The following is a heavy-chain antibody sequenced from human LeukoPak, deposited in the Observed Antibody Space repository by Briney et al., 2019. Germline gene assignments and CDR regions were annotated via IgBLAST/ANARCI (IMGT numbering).Heavy chain of an antibody. CDR3: ASRGYSYGPFDY. CDR2: IYYSGST. Sequence: PSETLSLTCTVSGGSISSYYWSWIRQPPGKGLEWIGYIYYSGSTNYNPSLKSRVTISVDTSKYQFSLKLSSVTAADTAVYYCASRGYSYGPFDYWGQGTLVTVSS. V-gene: IGHV4-59*08. J-gene: IGHJ4*02. CDR1: GGSISSYY. D-gene: IGHD5-18*01.